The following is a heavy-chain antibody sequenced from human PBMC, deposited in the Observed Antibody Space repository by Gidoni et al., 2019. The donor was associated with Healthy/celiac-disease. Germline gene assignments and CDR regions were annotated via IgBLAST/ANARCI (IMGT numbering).Heavy chain of an antibody. V-gene: IGHV3-11*06. CDR1: GFTFSDYY. CDR2: ISSSSSYT. J-gene: IGHJ4*02. Sequence: QVQLVESGGGLVKPGGSLRLSCAASGFTFSDYYMSWIRQAPGKGLEWVSYISSSSSYTNYADSVKGRFTISRDNAKNSLYLQMNSLRAEDTAVYYCASGGENVAVATLWYWGQGTLVTVSS. D-gene: IGHD6-19*01. CDR3: ASGGENVAVATLWY.